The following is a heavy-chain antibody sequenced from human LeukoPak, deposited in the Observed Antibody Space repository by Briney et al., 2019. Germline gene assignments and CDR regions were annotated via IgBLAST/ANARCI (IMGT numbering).Heavy chain of an antibody. CDR1: GGSISSGGYY. V-gene: IGHV4-31*03. J-gene: IGHJ4*02. CDR3: AREAPYNWNDRRPGYFDY. D-gene: IGHD1-20*01. CDR2: IYYSGST. Sequence: PSETLSLTCTVSGGSISSGGYYWSWIRQHPGKGLEWIGYIYYSGSTYYNPSLKSRVTISVDTSKNQFSLKLSSVTAADTAVYYCAREAPYNWNDRRPGYFDYWGQGTLVTVSS.